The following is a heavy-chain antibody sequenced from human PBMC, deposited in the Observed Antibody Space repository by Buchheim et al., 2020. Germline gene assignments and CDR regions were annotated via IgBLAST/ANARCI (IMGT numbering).Heavy chain of an antibody. J-gene: IGHJ4*02. D-gene: IGHD1-26*01. CDR1: GFSINNYW. V-gene: IGHV3-74*01. CDR3: ARGNSGSFN. CDR2: ITIDGTAT. Sequence: EVQLVEPGGGLVQPGGSLRLSCVASGFSINNYWMHWVRQAPGKGLVWVSRITIDGTATIYADSVRGRFTISRDNAQNTIYLQKNSLRADDTAVYYCARGNSGSFNWGQGTL.